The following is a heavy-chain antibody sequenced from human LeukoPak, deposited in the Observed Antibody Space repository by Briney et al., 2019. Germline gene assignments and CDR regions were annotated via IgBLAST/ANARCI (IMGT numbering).Heavy chain of an antibody. V-gene: IGHV4-34*01. Sequence: PSETLSLTCAVYGGSFSGYYWSWIRRPPGKGLEWIGEINHSGSTNYNPSLKSRVTISVDTSKNQFSLKLSSVTAADTAVYYCARVSGWYSSGWYYYYGMDVWGQGTTVTVSS. J-gene: IGHJ6*02. CDR3: ARVSGWYSSGWYYYYGMDV. D-gene: IGHD6-19*01. CDR1: GGSFSGYY. CDR2: INHSGST.